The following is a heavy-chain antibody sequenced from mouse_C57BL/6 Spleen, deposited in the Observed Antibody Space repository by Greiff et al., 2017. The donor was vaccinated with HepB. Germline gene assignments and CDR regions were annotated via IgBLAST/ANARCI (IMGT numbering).Heavy chain of an antibody. Sequence: VQLVESGAELARPGASVKLSCKASGYTFTSYGISWVKQRTGQGLEWIGEIYPRSGNTYYNEKFKGKATLTADKSSSTAYMELRSLTSEDSAVYFCAREGTYYGSSCVKWYFDVWGTGTTVTVSS. J-gene: IGHJ1*03. CDR1: GYTFTSYG. D-gene: IGHD1-1*01. CDR2: IYPRSGNT. V-gene: IGHV1-81*01. CDR3: AREGTYYGSSCVKWYFDV.